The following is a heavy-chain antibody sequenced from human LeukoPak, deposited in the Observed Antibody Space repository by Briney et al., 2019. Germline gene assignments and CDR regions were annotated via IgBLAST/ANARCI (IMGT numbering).Heavy chain of an antibody. D-gene: IGHD1-1*01. CDR1: GFTFSAYW. CDR2: INNDRTAT. V-gene: IGHV3-74*01. Sequence: GGSLILSCAASGFTFSAYWMRWGREVLGKGLVWVSRINNDRTATFFANSVKGRFTISRENAKNTLYLQMDSLRAEDTAMSYCARKILEPGKTNEYWGQGTLVTVSS. CDR3: ARKILEPGKTNEY. J-gene: IGHJ4*02.